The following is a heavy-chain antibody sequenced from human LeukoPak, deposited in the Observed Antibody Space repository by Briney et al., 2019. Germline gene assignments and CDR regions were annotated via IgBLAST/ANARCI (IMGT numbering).Heavy chain of an antibody. Sequence: PGGSLRLSCAASGFTFSSYGMHWVRQAPGKGLEWVAVIWYDGSNKYYADSVKGRFTISRDNSKNTLYLQMNSLRAEDTAVYYCARDPSPSTAYYYYYMDVWGKGTTVTVSS. V-gene: IGHV3-33*01. D-gene: IGHD4-11*01. CDR3: ARDPSPSTAYYYYYMDV. CDR2: IWYDGSNK. J-gene: IGHJ6*03. CDR1: GFTFSSYG.